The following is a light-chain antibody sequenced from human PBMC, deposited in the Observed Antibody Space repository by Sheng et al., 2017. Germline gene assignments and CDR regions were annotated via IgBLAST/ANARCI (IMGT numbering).Light chain of an antibody. J-gene: IGLJ2*01. CDR3: QSWDSSGVV. CDR1: KLGEKY. CDR2: QDR. V-gene: IGLV3-1*01. Sequence: SYDLTQPPSVSVSPGQTASITCSGDKLGEKYVCWYQQKPGQSPVLVIDQDRKRPSGIPERFSGSNSGNTATLTITVTQAMDEADYFCQSWDSSGVVFGGGTKLTLL.